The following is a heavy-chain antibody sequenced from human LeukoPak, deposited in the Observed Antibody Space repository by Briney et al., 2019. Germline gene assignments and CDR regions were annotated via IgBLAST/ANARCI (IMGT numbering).Heavy chain of an antibody. V-gene: IGHV4-39*02. J-gene: IGHJ4*02. Sequence: PSETLSLTCTVSGGSISSSSYYWGWIRQPPGKGLEWIGTIFYTGSTYYNPSLKSRVTISVDTSKNHFSLKLSSVTAADTAVYYCARGALKWELPPIRARKSYYFDYWGQGTLVTVSS. CDR2: IFYTGST. CDR1: GGSISSSSYY. CDR3: ARGALKWELPPIRARKSYYFDY. D-gene: IGHD1-26*01.